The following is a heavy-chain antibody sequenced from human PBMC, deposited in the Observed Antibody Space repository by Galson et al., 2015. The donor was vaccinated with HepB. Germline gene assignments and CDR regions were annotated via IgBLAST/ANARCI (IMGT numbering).Heavy chain of an antibody. Sequence: SLRLSCAASGFAFNNHAIQWVRQAPGKGLEWVADISSDGGTQHYADSVRGRFALSRDNSKNTVFLHMNSLGPENTAVYYCAREVGGTFLCDHWGQGTLVTVSS. D-gene: IGHD1-26*01. CDR2: ISSDGGTQ. J-gene: IGHJ4*02. CDR1: GFAFNNHA. CDR3: AREVGGTFLCDH. V-gene: IGHV3-30*09.